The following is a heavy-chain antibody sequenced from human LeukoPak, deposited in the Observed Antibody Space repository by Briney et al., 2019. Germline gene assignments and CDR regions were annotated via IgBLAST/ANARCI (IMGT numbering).Heavy chain of an antibody. CDR3: ARGRGYGYGIDY. Sequence: PSETLSLTCTVSGGSLTSGGHYWSWVRQPPGKGLEWIGHIFYSATTLYNPTLKTRLTISEDTSNNQFSLRLTSLTAADTAVYYCARGRGYGYGIDYWGQGTLVTVSS. CDR1: GGSLTSGGHY. CDR2: IFYSATT. D-gene: IGHD5-18*01. V-gene: IGHV4-30-4*08. J-gene: IGHJ4*02.